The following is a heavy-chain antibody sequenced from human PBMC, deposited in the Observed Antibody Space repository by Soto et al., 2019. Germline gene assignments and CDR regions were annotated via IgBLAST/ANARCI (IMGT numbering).Heavy chain of an antibody. Sequence: SETLSLTCTVSGGSVSSGSYYWSWIRQPPGKGLEWIGYIYSSGSTSYNPSLKSRVTISVDTSKNQFSLKLSSVTAADTAVYYCARDGDGYNYWGQGTLVTVS. CDR1: GGSVSSGSYY. CDR2: IYSSGST. CDR3: ARDGDGYNY. V-gene: IGHV4-61*01. J-gene: IGHJ4*02. D-gene: IGHD5-12*01.